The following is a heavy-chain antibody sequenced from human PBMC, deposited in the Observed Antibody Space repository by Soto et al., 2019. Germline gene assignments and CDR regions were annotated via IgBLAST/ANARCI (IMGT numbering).Heavy chain of an antibody. D-gene: IGHD2-21*01. CDR2: IYYSGST. V-gene: IGHV4-59*01. Sequence: PSETLSLTCTVSGGSISSYYWSWIRQPPGKGLEWIGYIYYSGSTNYNPSLKSRVTISVDTSKNQFSLKLSSVTAADTAVYYCARDLLWLHPPGEDFFAYWARGTLVPVSS. CDR1: GGSISSYY. J-gene: IGHJ4*02. CDR3: ARDLLWLHPPGEDFFAY.